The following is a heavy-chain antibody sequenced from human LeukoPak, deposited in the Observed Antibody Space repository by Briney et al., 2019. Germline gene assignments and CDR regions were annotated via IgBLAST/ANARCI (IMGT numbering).Heavy chain of an antibody. V-gene: IGHV3-21*04. J-gene: IGHJ4*02. CDR2: ISSSSHYI. D-gene: IGHD3-22*01. CDR3: AGYYYDSSGYYPGY. Sequence: PGGSLRLSCAASGFTFSTYSMNWVRQAPGKGLEWVSSISSSSHYIYYADSVKGRFTISRDNAKNSLYLQMNSLRAEDTAVYYCAGYYYDSSGYYPGYLGQGTLVTVSS. CDR1: GFTFSTYS.